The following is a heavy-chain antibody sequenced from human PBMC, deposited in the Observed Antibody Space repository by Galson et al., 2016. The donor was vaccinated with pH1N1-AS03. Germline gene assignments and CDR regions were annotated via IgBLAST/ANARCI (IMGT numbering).Heavy chain of an antibody. CDR1: GGSITFYC. V-gene: IGHV4-59*12. CDR3: ARVPDGDYFGMLDTPQNAFEI. D-gene: IGHD3-3*01. J-gene: IGHJ3*02. CDR2: IYYTGTT. Sequence: SETLSPTCTVSGGSITFYCWAWIRQPPRKGLEWIGNIYYTGTTNYNPSLKSRVTMSVDKSRNQFSLNVHSLTAADTALYFCARVPDGDYFGMLDTPQNAFEIWGQGTMVIVSS.